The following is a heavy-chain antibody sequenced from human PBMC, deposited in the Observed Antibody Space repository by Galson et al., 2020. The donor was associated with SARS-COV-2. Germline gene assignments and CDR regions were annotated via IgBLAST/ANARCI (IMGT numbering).Heavy chain of an antibody. CDR1: RYTFTSYD. CDR2: MNPNSGNT. D-gene: IGHD2-15*01. CDR3: ARVPSLGYCSGGIFYRLDY. J-gene: IGHJ4*02. Sequence: ASVKVSCKASRYTFTSYDINWVRQATGQGLEWMGWMNPNSGNTGYAQKFQGRVTMTRDTSISTAYMELSNLRSEDAAVYYCARVPSLGYCSGGIFYRLDYWGQGTLVTVSS. V-gene: IGHV1-8*01.